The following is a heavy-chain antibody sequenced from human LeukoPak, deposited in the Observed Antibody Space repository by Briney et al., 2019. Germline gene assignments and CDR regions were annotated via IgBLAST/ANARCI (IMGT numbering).Heavy chain of an antibody. Sequence: GGSLRLSCAASGFTFSSYGMSWVRQAPGKGLEWVAVISYDGSNKYYADSVKGRFTISRDNSKNTLYLQMNSLRAEDTAVYYAVAAIVVVAAWGQGTLVTVSS. CDR2: ISYDGSNK. V-gene: IGHV3-30*03. CDR1: GFTFSSYG. J-gene: IGHJ5*02. D-gene: IGHD2-15*01. CDR3: VAAIVVVAA.